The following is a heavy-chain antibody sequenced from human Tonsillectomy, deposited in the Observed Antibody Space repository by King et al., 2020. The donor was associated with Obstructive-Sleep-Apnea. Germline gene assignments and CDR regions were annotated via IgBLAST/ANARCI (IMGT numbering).Heavy chain of an antibody. J-gene: IGHJ4*02. CDR1: GFSLSNARMG. CDR3: ALRTNYYDSRDY. CDR2: IFSNDAK. V-gene: IGHV2-26*01. Sequence: VTLKESGPVLVKPTETLTLTCTVSGFSLSNARMGVSWIRQPPGEALEWLAHIFSNDAKSYSTSLKRRLTISKDTSKSQVVITMTNMDPVDTATYYCALRTNYYDSRDYWGQGTLVTVSS. D-gene: IGHD3-22*01.